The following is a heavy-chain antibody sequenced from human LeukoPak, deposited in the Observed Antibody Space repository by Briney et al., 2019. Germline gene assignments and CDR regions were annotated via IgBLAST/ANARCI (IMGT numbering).Heavy chain of an antibody. CDR2: IRYDGSNK. CDR3: AKAVVPAATPDY. CDR1: GFTFSSYG. V-gene: IGHV3-30*02. J-gene: IGHJ4*02. Sequence: GGSLRLSCAASGFTFSSYGMHWVRQAPGKGLEWVAFIRYDGSNKYYADSVKGRFTISSDNSKNTLYLQMNSLRAEDTAVYYCAKAVVPAATPDYWGQGTLVTVSS. D-gene: IGHD2-2*01.